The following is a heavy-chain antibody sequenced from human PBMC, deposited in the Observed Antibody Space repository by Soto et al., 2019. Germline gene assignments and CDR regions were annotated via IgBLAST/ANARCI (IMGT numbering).Heavy chain of an antibody. Sequence: EVQLLESGGGLVQPGGSLRLSCAASGFTFSSYAMSWVRQAPGKGLEWVSAISGSGGSTYHADSVKGRFTISRDNSKNTLYLQMNSLRAEDTAVYYCAKYPNYYYDSSGQAKGEGYWGQGTLVTVSS. D-gene: IGHD3-22*01. V-gene: IGHV3-23*01. CDR2: ISGSGGST. CDR1: GFTFSSYA. CDR3: AKYPNYYYDSSGQAKGEGY. J-gene: IGHJ4*02.